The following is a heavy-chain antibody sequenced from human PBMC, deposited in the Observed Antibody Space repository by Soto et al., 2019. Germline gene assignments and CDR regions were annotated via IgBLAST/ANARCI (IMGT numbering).Heavy chain of an antibody. Sequence: QVKLVESGGGVVQPGRSLRLSCAASGFSFSSYAMHWVRQAPGKGLGWLSFISYDGRNEYYADSVKGRFTVSRDSSENTLYLQINTLKPEDTAVYYCARDGCPNGVCFNDYWGQGTLVTVSP. CDR1: GFSFSSYA. D-gene: IGHD2-8*01. V-gene: IGHV3-30*04. CDR2: ISYDGRNE. J-gene: IGHJ4*02. CDR3: ARDGCPNGVCFNDY.